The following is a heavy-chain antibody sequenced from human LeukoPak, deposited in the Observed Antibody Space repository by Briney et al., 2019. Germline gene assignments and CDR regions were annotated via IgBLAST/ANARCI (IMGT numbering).Heavy chain of an antibody. D-gene: IGHD6-19*01. V-gene: IGHV3-23*01. CDR3: AKVRDSSGWGTLLGY. Sequence: GGSLRLSCAASGFTFTSYAMSWVRQAPGKGLEWVSAINGGGGTSFYADSVKGRFTISRDNSKNTLYLQMSSLRAEDTAIYYCAKVRDSSGWGTLLGYWGQGALVTVSS. J-gene: IGHJ4*02. CDR2: INGGGGTS. CDR1: GFTFTSYA.